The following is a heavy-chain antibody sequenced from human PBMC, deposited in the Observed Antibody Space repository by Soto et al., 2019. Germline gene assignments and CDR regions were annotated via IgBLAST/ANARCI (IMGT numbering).Heavy chain of an antibody. CDR3: ARGQRFSDSFDP. D-gene: IGHD3-3*01. CDR1: GGAISGYY. V-gene: IGHV4-4*07. Sequence: SETLSLTCTVSGGAISGYYWTWIRQSAGKGLEWIGRIYSSGGTRYNPSLKSRVTMSLDTSKNQFSLRLSSVTAADTAVYYCARGQRFSDSFDPWGQGTLVTVSS. CDR2: IYSSGGT. J-gene: IGHJ5*02.